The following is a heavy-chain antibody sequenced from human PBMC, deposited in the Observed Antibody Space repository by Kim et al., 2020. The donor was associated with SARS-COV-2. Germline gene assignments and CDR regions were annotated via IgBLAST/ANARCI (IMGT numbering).Heavy chain of an antibody. CDR1: GFPFSGHW. J-gene: IGHJ6*02. Sequence: GGSLRLSCAASGFPFSGHWMTWVRQAPGKGLEWVANIKQDGSEKYYVDSVKGRFTISRDNAKNSLYLQMNSLRVEDTAVYYCARHSHWSTVSSFFYYAMDVWGQGTTVTVSS. D-gene: IGHD4-17*01. CDR3: ARHSHWSTVSSFFYYAMDV. CDR2: IKQDGSEK. V-gene: IGHV3-7*01.